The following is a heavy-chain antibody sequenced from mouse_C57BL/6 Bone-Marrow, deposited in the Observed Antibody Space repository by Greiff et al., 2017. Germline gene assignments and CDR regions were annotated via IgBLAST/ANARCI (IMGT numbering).Heavy chain of an antibody. CDR3: ARSYLGWEEGFYAMDY. D-gene: IGHD4-1*01. CDR1: GYTFTDHT. Sequence: VQLQQSDAELVKPGASVKISCKVSGYTFTDHTIHWMKQRPEQGLEWIGYIYPRDGSTKCNEKFKGKATLTADKSSSTAYMQLNSLTSEDSAVYFCARSYLGWEEGFYAMDYWGQGTSVTVSS. V-gene: IGHV1-78*01. J-gene: IGHJ4*01. CDR2: IYPRDGST.